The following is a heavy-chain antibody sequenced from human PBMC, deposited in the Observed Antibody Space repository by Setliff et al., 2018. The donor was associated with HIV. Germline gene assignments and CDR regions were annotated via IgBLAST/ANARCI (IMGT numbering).Heavy chain of an antibody. V-gene: IGHV4-39*01. J-gene: IGHJ4*02. CDR1: GGSISTSRYY. Sequence: SETLSLTCTVSGGSISTSRYYWSWIRQPPGKGLEWIGSIYYSGSTYYNPSPKSRVTISVDTSKNQFSLTRSSVTAADAAVYYCASRVYYCARASAATYCSGGACYLPDYWGQGTLVTVSS. CDR3: ASRVYYCARASAATYCSGGACYLPDY. CDR2: IYYSGST. D-gene: IGHD2-15*01.